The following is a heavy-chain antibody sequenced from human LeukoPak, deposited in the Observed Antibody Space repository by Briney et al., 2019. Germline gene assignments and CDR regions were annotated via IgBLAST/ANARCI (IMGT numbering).Heavy chain of an antibody. D-gene: IGHD3-22*01. Sequence: GSLRLSCAASGFTVSNNYMSWVRQAPGKGLEWIGYIYYSGSTNYNPSLKSRVTISVDTSKNQFSLKLSSVTAADTAVYYCARGYYDSSGPDYWGQGTLVTVSS. V-gene: IGHV4-59*02. J-gene: IGHJ4*02. CDR2: IYYSGST. CDR1: GFTVSNNY. CDR3: ARGYYDSSGPDY.